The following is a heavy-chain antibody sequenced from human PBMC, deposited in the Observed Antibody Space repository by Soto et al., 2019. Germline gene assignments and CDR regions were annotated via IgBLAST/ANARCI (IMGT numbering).Heavy chain of an antibody. D-gene: IGHD5-18*01. CDR3: ATERLQLRYVMDV. CDR1: GYTFTSYG. V-gene: IGHV1-18*01. J-gene: IGHJ6*02. CDR2: ISGNNGNT. Sequence: ASVKVSCKASGYTFTSYGISWVRQAPGQGLEWMGWISGNNGNTNYAQKLQGRVTMTTDTSTNTAYMELRSLRSEDTAVYYCATERLQLRYVMDVWGQGTTVTVSS.